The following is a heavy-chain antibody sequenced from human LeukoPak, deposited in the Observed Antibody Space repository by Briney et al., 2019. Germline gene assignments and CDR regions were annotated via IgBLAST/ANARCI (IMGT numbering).Heavy chain of an antibody. Sequence: NPSETLSLTCTVSGGSISSYYWSWIRQPPGKGLEWIGYTYYSGSTNYNPSLKSRVTISVDTSKSQFSLKLSSVTAADTAVYYCARASAGWFDPWGQGTLVTVSS. J-gene: IGHJ5*02. D-gene: IGHD6-13*01. V-gene: IGHV4-59*01. CDR2: TYYSGST. CDR3: ARASAGWFDP. CDR1: GGSISSYY.